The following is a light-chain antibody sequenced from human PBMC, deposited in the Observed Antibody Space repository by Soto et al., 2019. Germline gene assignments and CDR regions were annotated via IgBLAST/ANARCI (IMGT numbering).Light chain of an antibody. CDR2: DVT. CDR3: CSNAGNVEG. CDR1: SNDVGGYNY. J-gene: IGLJ1*01. Sequence: QSALTQPPSVSGSPGQSVTISCTGTSNDVGGYNYVAWYQQHPGKAPKIMIYDVTKRPSGVPDRFSGSKSGNTASLTISGLQAEDEADYYCCSNAGNVEGFGTGTKVTVL. V-gene: IGLV2-11*01.